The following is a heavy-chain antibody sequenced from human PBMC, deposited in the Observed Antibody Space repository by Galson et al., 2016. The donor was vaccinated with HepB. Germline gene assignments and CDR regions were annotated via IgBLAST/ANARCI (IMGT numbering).Heavy chain of an antibody. Sequence: SLRLSCAASGFTFSSYHMTWVRQAPGEGLERVSSITGDSNYIRYAGPSRGRFTISRENAKNSLYLQMNSLRAEDTAVYYCARWRGSGEIWHIDYRGQGTLVTVSS. CDR1: GFTFSSYH. V-gene: IGHV3-21*01. CDR3: ARWRGSGEIWHIDY. D-gene: IGHD2-15*01. CDR2: ITGDSNYI. J-gene: IGHJ4*02.